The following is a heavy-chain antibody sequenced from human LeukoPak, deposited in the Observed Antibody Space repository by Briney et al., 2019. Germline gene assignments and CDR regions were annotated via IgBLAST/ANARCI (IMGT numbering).Heavy chain of an antibody. D-gene: IGHD5-18*01. CDR3: ARASARYSYGALEY. J-gene: IGHJ4*02. V-gene: IGHV1-69*02. CDR1: GGTFSCYT. Sequence: AASVKVSCKASGGTFSCYTISWVRQAPGQGLEWMGRIIPILGIANYAQKFQGRVTITADKSTSTAYMELSSLRSEDTAVYYCARASARYSYGALEYWGQGTLVTVSS. CDR2: IIPILGIA.